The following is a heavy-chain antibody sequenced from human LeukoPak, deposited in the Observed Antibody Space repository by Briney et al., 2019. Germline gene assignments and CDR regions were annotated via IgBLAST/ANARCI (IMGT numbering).Heavy chain of an antibody. Sequence: ASVKVSCKASGGTFSSYTISWVRQAPGQGLEWMGRIIPILGIANYAQKFQGRVTMTRDTSISTAYMELSRLRSDDTAVYYCAILPDCSSTSCYTVDYWGQGTLVTVSS. CDR2: IIPILGIA. J-gene: IGHJ4*02. CDR3: AILPDCSSTSCYTVDY. V-gene: IGHV1-69*02. CDR1: GGTFSSYT. D-gene: IGHD2-2*02.